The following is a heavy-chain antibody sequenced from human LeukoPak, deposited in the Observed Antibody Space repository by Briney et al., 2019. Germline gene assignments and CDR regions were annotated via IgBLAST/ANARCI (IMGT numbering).Heavy chain of an antibody. J-gene: IGHJ4*02. D-gene: IGHD4-23*01. Sequence: SETLSLTCAVYGVSFSGYYWSWIRQPPGKGLEWIGEINHSGSTNYNPSLKSRVTISVDTSKNQFSLKLSSVTAADTAVYYCARPGLRWYKRCYFDYWGQGTLVTVSS. CDR1: GVSFSGYY. V-gene: IGHV4-34*01. CDR3: ARPGLRWYKRCYFDY. CDR2: INHSGST.